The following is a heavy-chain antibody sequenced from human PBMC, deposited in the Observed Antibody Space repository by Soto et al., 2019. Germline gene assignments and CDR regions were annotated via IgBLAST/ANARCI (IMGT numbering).Heavy chain of an antibody. V-gene: IGHV3-20*04. CDR3: ARGGRRPSLWFGELFDY. CDR1: GFTFEDYG. Sequence: GGSLRLSCAASGFTFEDYGMNWVRQAPGKGLEWVSGIIWNGGSTSYADSVKGRFTISRDNARKLLFLQMNSLRVEDTAVYYCARGGRRPSLWFGELFDYWGQGALVTVSS. D-gene: IGHD3-10*01. J-gene: IGHJ4*02. CDR2: IIWNGGST.